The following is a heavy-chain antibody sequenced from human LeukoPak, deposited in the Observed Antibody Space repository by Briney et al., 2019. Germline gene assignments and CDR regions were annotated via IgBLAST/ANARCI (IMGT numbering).Heavy chain of an antibody. CDR2: ISSSSSTI. J-gene: IGHJ4*02. D-gene: IGHD3-9*01. CDR1: GFTFSSYS. Sequence: PGGSLRLSCAASGFTFSSYSMNWVRQAPGKGLEWVSYISSSSSTIYYADSVKGRFTISRDNAKNSLYLQMNSLRDEDTAVYYFARDTTYYDILTGYSNFDYWGQGTLVTVSS. CDR3: ARDTTYYDILTGYSNFDY. V-gene: IGHV3-48*02.